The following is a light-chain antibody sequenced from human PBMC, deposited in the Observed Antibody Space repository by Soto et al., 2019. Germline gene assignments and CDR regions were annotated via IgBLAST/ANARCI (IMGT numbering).Light chain of an antibody. CDR1: QSVNSN. J-gene: IGKJ1*01. CDR3: QHYNTLPWT. CDR2: GAS. Sequence: ETVMTQSPATLSVSPGERATLSFWASQSVNSNLAWYQQKLGQAPRVLIYGASTRATGIPARFSGSGSETEFILTISSLQSEDSATYYCQHYNTLPWTFGQGTKVDI. V-gene: IGKV3-15*01.